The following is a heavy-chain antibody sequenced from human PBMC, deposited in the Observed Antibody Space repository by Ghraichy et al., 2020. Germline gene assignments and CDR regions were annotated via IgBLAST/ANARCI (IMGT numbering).Heavy chain of an antibody. V-gene: IGHV2-5*01. Sequence: SGPTLVKPTQTLTLTCTFSGFSLSTSGVGVGWIRQPPGKALEWLALIYWNDDKRYSPSLKSRLTITKDTSKNQVVLTMTNMDPVDTATYYCAHSRRPLNYYDSSGYYYDVWGQGTLVTVSS. D-gene: IGHD3-22*01. CDR1: GFSLSTSGVG. J-gene: IGHJ4*02. CDR3: AHSRRPLNYYDSSGYYYDV. CDR2: IYWNDDK.